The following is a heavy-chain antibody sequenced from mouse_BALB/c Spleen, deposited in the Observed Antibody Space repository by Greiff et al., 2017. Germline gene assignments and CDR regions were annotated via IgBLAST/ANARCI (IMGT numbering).Heavy chain of an antibody. CDR1: GYSITSDYA. CDR2: ISYSGST. D-gene: IGHD1-2*01. Sequence: EVKLVESGPGLVKPSQSLSLTCTVTGYSITSDYAWNWIRQFPGNKLEWMGYISYSGSTSYNPSLKSRISITRDTSKNQFFLQLNSVTTEDTATYYCARDELRLQLAYWGQGTLVTVSA. J-gene: IGHJ3*01. V-gene: IGHV3-2*02. CDR3: ARDELRLQLAY.